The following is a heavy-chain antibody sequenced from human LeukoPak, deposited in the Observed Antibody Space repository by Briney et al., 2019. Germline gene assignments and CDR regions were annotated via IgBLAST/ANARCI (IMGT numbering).Heavy chain of an antibody. CDR1: GVSFSGYY. CDR2: INHSGST. D-gene: IGHD5-18*01. V-gene: IGHV4-34*01. CDR3: ARVRGYSSGIRWANDY. Sequence: PSETLSLTCAVYGVSFSGYYWSWIRQPPGKGLEWIGEINHSGSTNYNPSLKSRVTISVDTSKNQFSLKLSSVTAADTAVYYCARVRGYSSGIRWANDYWGQGTLVTVSS. J-gene: IGHJ4*02.